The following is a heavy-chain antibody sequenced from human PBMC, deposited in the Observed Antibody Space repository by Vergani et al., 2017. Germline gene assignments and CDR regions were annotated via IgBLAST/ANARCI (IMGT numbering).Heavy chain of an antibody. D-gene: IGHD6-19*01. V-gene: IGHV3-23*01. CDR3: AKVGRSEVAGTFGAFDI. CDR1: GFTFIMHA. J-gene: IGHJ3*02. CDR2: LSASDRRT. Sequence: EVQLLESGGDLVQPGGSLRLSCAASGFTFIMHAMSWVRQAPGKGPEWVSTLSASDRRTDYAYSVKGRFTISRDNSKNTLFLHMNSLIPEDTAVYYCAKVGRSEVAGTFGAFDIWGQGTMVTVSS.